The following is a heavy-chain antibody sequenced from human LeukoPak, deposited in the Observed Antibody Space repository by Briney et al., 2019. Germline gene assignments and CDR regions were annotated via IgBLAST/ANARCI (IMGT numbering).Heavy chain of an antibody. J-gene: IGHJ4*02. Sequence: GGSLRLSCAASGFTFSNSGMAWVRQTPRKGLEWVSAITDSGDTTYYADSVKGRFIISRDNSQNTLYLQMNSLRAEGTAMYYCATMNGYFAYWGQGTLVTVSS. V-gene: IGHV3-23*01. CDR3: ATMNGYFAY. D-gene: IGHD2-8*01. CDR2: ITDSGDTT. CDR1: GFTFSNSG.